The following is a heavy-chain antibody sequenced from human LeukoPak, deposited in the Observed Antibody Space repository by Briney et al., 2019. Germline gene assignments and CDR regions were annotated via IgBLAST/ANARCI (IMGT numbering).Heavy chain of an antibody. CDR2: INHSGST. V-gene: IGHV4-34*01. CDR1: GGSFSGYY. J-gene: IGHJ4*02. Sequence: PSETLSLTCAVYGGSFSGYYWSWIRQPPGKGLEWIGEINHSGSTNYNPFLKSRVTISVDTSKNQFSLKLSSVTAADTAVYYCARDRYCSSTSCDTFDYWGQGTLVTVSS. D-gene: IGHD2-2*01. CDR3: ARDRYCSSTSCDTFDY.